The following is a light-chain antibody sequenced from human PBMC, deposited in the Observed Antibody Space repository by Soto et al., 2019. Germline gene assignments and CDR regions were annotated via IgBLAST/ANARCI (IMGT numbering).Light chain of an antibody. CDR3: QQANSFPIT. Sequence: DVQMTQSPSAVSAKVGDSVSITCRARQSISRWLAWYQQKPGKAPKILISDASSLESGVPSRFSGSGSGTDFTLTISSLQPEDCAIYFCQQANSFPITFGQGTLLE. CDR1: QSISRW. CDR2: DAS. J-gene: IGKJ5*01. V-gene: IGKV1-12*01.